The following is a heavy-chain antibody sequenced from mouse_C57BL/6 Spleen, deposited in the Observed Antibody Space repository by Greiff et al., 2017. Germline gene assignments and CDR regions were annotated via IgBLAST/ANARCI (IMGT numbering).Heavy chain of an antibody. CDR3: AREGDGYCPFAY. CDR1: GYTFTNYW. Sequence: VQLQESGAELVRPGTSVKMSCKASGYTFTNYWIGWAKQRPGHGLEWIGDIYPGGGYTNYNEKFKGKATLTADKSSSTAYMQCSSLTSEDSAIYYCAREGDGYCPFAYWGQGTLVTVSA. J-gene: IGHJ3*01. V-gene: IGHV1-63*01. CDR2: IYPGGGYT. D-gene: IGHD2-3*01.